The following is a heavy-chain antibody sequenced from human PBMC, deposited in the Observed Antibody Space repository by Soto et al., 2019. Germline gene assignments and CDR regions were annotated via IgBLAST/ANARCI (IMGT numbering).Heavy chain of an antibody. J-gene: IGHJ6*02. CDR2: ISRSSRNI. D-gene: IGHD6-19*01. V-gene: IGHV3-21*01. CDR3: ARDLKVAGTNSFYYYGMDV. Sequence: PGGSLRLSCTDSGVTFSNYTMNWVRQAPGKGLEWVSSISRSSRNIYYADSVKGRFTISRDNAKNALYLQMNSLRAEDTAVYYCARDLKVAGTNSFYYYGMDVWGQGTTVTVS. CDR1: GVTFSNYT.